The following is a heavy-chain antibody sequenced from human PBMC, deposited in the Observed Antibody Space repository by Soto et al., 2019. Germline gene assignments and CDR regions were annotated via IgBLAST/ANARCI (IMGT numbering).Heavy chain of an antibody. Sequence: GGSLRLSCAASGLTFSTSAMHWVRQAPGKGLEWVAMISHDGSHEYYGDSVKGRFSVSRDNSHNILHLQMNSLRIEDTAVYFCARNTDHRLVRGWLDPWGQGTLVTVSS. CDR3: ARNTDHRLVRGWLDP. D-gene: IGHD3-10*01. V-gene: IGHV3-30-3*01. CDR2: ISHDGSHE. J-gene: IGHJ5*02. CDR1: GLTFSTSA.